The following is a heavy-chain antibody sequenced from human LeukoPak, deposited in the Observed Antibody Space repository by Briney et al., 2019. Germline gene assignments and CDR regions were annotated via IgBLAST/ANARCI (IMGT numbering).Heavy chain of an antibody. V-gene: IGHV4-38-2*02. CDR3: ATRGGGRGIAAAGDFDY. D-gene: IGHD6-13*01. CDR1: DSSITSDFY. CDR2: FYNSGKT. J-gene: IGHJ4*02. Sequence: SETLSLTCTVSDSSITSDFYWGWLRQPPGKGLEWVGSFYNSGKTYYKPSLESRVTISMDTSKKQFSLKVSSVTAADTAVYYCATRGGGRGIAAAGDFDYWGQGILVTVSS.